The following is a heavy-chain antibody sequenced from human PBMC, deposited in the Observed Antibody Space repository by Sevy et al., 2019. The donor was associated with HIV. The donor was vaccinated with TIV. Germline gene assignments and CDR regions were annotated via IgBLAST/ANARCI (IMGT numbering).Heavy chain of an antibody. J-gene: IGHJ4*02. CDR2: VDPSAGNT. CDR3: VRADPDQHFDS. Sequence: ASVKVSCKASGDTFTNNYIHWVRQAPGQGLEWMGMVDPSAGNTTYAQKFQGRVTMTRDTATSILYMELSSLRSEDTAVYYCVRADPDQHFDSWGQGTLVTVSS. V-gene: IGHV1-46*01. CDR1: GDTFTNNY.